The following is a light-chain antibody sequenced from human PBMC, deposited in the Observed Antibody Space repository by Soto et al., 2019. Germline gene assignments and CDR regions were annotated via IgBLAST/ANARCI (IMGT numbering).Light chain of an antibody. V-gene: IGKV2-28*01. J-gene: IGKJ4*01. CDR2: LGS. CDR3: MQSLQAPQLT. Sequence: DIVMIQSPLALPVTPGEPASISCRSSQSLLHSNGYNYLDWYLQQPGQSPQLLIFLGSNRASGVPDRFSGSGSGTDLTLKISRVEAGAVGIYYCMQSLQAPQLTFGGGTRVEIK. CDR1: QSLLHSNGYNY.